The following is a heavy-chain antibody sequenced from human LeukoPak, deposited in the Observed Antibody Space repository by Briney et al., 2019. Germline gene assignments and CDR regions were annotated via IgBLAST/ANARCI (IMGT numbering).Heavy chain of an antibody. J-gene: IGHJ4*02. Sequence: SETLSLTCTVSGGSISSGGYYWSWIRQPPGKGLEWIGYIYHSGSTYSNPSLKSRVTISVDRSKNQFSLKLSSVTAADTAVYYCARDSSGYYYYWGQGTLVTVSS. CDR3: ARDSSGYYYY. V-gene: IGHV4-30-2*01. CDR2: IYHSGST. D-gene: IGHD3-22*01. CDR1: GGSISSGGYY.